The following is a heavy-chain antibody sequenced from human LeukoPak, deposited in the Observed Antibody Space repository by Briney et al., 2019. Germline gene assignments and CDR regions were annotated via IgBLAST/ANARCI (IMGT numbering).Heavy chain of an antibody. D-gene: IGHD5-24*01. Sequence: SETLSLTCAVSGVSISRGGYSWSWIRQPPGKGLEWIGEINHSGSTNYNPSLKSRVTISVDTSKNQFSLKLTSVTAADTAVYFCARRGWLQFTHMDVWGKGTTVTVSS. CDR1: GVSISRGGYS. CDR3: ARRGWLQFTHMDV. V-gene: IGHV4-30-2*01. J-gene: IGHJ6*03. CDR2: INHSGST.